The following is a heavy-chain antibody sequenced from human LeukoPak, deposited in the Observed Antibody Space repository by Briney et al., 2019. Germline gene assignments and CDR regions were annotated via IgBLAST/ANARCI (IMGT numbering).Heavy chain of an antibody. CDR3: ARARRDHYYCYYMDV. Sequence: SETLSLTCTVSGGSISSGGYYWSWIRQHPGKGLEWIGYIYYSGSTYYNPSLKSRVTISVDTSKNQFSLKLSSVTAADTAVYYCARARRDHYYCYYMDVWGKGTTVTVSS. J-gene: IGHJ6*03. CDR1: GGSISSGGYY. CDR2: IYYSGST. D-gene: IGHD5-24*01. V-gene: IGHV4-31*03.